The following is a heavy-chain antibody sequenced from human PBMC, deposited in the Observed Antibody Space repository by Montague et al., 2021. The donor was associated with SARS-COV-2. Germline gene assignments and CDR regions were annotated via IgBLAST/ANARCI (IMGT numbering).Heavy chain of an antibody. CDR3: ARAGWYSSGWSGVDYYYRMDV. J-gene: IGHJ6*02. D-gene: IGHD6-19*01. CDR2: IYYSGST. CDR1: GGSISSGDYY. V-gene: IGHV4-31*03. Sequence: TLSLTCTVSGGSISSGDYYWSWIRQHPGKGLEWIGYIYYSGSTYYNPSLKSRVTISVDTSKNQFSLKLSSVTAADTAVYYCARAGWYSSGWSGVDYYYRMDVWGQGTLVTVSS.